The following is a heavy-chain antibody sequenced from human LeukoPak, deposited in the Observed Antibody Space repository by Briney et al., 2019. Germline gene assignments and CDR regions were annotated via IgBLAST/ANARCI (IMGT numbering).Heavy chain of an antibody. D-gene: IGHD1-26*01. CDR3: AKEMGKTLFPPFDY. CDR1: GFTFSSYG. J-gene: IGHJ4*02. Sequence: GGSLRLSCAASGFTFSSYGMHWVRQAPGKGLEWEAFIWYDGSNKYYADSVKGRFTISRDNSKNTLYLQMNSLRAEDTAVYYCAKEMGKTLFPPFDYWGQGTLVTVSS. CDR2: IWYDGSNK. V-gene: IGHV3-30*02.